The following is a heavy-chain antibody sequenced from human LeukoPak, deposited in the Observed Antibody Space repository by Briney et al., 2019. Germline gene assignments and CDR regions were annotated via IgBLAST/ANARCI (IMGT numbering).Heavy chain of an antibody. CDR3: ARDTSIAARWYDY. J-gene: IGHJ4*02. D-gene: IGHD6-6*01. CDR1: GFTFSSYS. CDR2: ISSSSSYI. V-gene: IGHV3-21*01. Sequence: GGSLRLSCAASGFTFSSYSMNWVRQAPGKGLEWVSSISSSSSYIYYADSVKGRFTISRDNAKNSLYLQMNSPRAEDTAVYYCARDTSIAARWYDYWGQGTLVTVSS.